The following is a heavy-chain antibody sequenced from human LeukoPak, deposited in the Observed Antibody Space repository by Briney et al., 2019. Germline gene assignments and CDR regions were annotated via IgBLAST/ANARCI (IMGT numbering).Heavy chain of an antibody. CDR2: ISYDGNNK. J-gene: IGHJ4*02. Sequence: GGSLRLSCAASGFTFSSYRMHWVRQAPGKGLEWVAVISYDGNNKYYADSVKGRFTISRDNSKNTLYLQMDNLRAEDTAVYYCAKYQRQWLPKGAFDYWGQGTLVTVSS. D-gene: IGHD6-19*01. CDR3: AKYQRQWLPKGAFDY. V-gene: IGHV3-30*18. CDR1: GFTFSSYR.